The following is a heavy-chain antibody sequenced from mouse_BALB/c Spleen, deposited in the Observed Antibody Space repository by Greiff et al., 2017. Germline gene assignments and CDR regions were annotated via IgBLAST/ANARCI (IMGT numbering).Heavy chain of an antibody. CDR3: TRHYRYEAPFDY. Sequence: VQLQQSGAELVRPGASVTLSCKASGYTFTDYEMHWVKQTPVHGLEWIGAIDPETGGTAYNQKFKGKATLTADKSSSTAYMELRSLTSEDSAVYYCTRHYRYEAPFDYWGQGTTLTVSS. V-gene: IGHV1-15*01. CDR1: GYTFTDYE. D-gene: IGHD2-14*01. CDR2: IDPETGGT. J-gene: IGHJ2*01.